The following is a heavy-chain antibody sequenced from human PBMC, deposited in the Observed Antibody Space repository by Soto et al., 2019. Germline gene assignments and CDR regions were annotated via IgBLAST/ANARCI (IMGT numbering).Heavy chain of an antibody. Sequence: PSETLSLTCAVYGGSFSGYYWSWIRQPPGKGLEWIGEINHSGSTNYNPSLKSRVTISVDTSKNQFSLKLSSVTAADTAVYYCARDVMYYDFWSGYYTSYYYYMDVWGKGTTVTVSS. CDR3: ARDVMYYDFWSGYYTSYYYYMDV. D-gene: IGHD3-3*01. CDR2: INHSGST. J-gene: IGHJ6*03. V-gene: IGHV4-34*01. CDR1: GGSFSGYY.